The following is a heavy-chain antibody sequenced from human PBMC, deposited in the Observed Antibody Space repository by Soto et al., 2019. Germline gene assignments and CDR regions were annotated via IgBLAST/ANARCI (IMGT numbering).Heavy chain of an antibody. J-gene: IGHJ6*02. D-gene: IGHD3-3*01. V-gene: IGHV3-11*06. Sequence: GGSLRLSCAASGFTFSDYYMSWIRQAPGKGLEWVSYISSSSSYTNYADSVKGRFTISRDNAKNSLYLQMNSLRAENTAVYYCARDYDFWSGYSPESYYYYGMDVWGQGTTVTVSS. CDR1: GFTFSDYY. CDR3: ARDYDFWSGYSPESYYYYGMDV. CDR2: ISSSSSYT.